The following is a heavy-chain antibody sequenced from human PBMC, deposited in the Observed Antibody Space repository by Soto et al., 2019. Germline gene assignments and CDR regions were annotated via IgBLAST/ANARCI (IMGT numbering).Heavy chain of an antibody. J-gene: IGHJ4*02. Sequence: SETLSLTCAVSGYSITNGYYWGWVRQPPGKGLEWIGSIYHSGNTYYNPSLKSRVTISLDTSKNQFSLKLTSVTAADTAMYYCARVKLAGRGSFDYWGQGTLVT. D-gene: IGHD3-3*02. CDR3: ARVKLAGRGSFDY. CDR2: IYHSGNT. V-gene: IGHV4-38-2*01. CDR1: GYSITNGYY.